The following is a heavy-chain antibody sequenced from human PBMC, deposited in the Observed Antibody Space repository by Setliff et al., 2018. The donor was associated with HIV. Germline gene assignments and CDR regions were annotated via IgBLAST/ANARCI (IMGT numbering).Heavy chain of an antibody. CDR2: IIPVLAIA. J-gene: IGHJ3*02. CDR3: ARVPRLGVPSDAFDI. D-gene: IGHD1-26*01. Sequence: GASVKVSCKASGGTFSSYAINWVRQAPGQGLEWMGEIIPVLAIAKYAQKFQGRVTITADESTSTAYMELSSLRSEDTALYYFARVPRLGVPSDAFDIWGQGTMVTVSS. V-gene: IGHV1-69*10. CDR1: GGTFSSYA.